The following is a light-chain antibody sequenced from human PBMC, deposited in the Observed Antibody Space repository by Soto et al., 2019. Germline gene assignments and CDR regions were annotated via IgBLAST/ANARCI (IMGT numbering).Light chain of an antibody. Sequence: QSVLTQPPSASGSPGQSVTISCTGTSSDVGAYNYVSWYQQHAGKAPKLVIYEVTKRPSGVPDRFSGSKSANTASLTVSGLQAEDEPDYYCSSFASSNTWVFGGGTKLTVL. CDR1: SSDVGAYNY. V-gene: IGLV2-8*01. CDR3: SSFASSNTWV. J-gene: IGLJ3*02. CDR2: EVT.